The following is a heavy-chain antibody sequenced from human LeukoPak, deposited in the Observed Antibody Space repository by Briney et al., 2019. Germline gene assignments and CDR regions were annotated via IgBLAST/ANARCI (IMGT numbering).Heavy chain of an antibody. J-gene: IGHJ1*01. D-gene: IGHD6-13*01. CDR2: ISGSGTKT. Sequence: GGSLRLSRAASGFTFSNCAMSWVRQAPGKGLEWVSAISGSGTKTYYTDSVKGRFTISRDNSKNTLSLQMNSLRAEDTAIYYCAKEGYSSSWYAEGWGQGPWSPSPQ. V-gene: IGHV3-23*01. CDR3: AKEGYSSSWYAEG. CDR1: GFTFSNCA.